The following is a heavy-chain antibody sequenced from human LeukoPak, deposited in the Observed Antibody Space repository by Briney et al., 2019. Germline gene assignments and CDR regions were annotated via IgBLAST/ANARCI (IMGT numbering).Heavy chain of an antibody. D-gene: IGHD4-17*01. CDR1: GFTFSSYE. J-gene: IGHJ4*02. V-gene: IGHV3-48*03. CDR3: AREPTGEGDY. Sequence: GGSMRLSCAASGFTFSSYEMNWVRQAPGKGLEWVSYISSSGSTIYYADSVKGRFTISRDNAKNSLYLQMNSLRAEDTAVYYCAREPTGEGDYWGQGTLVTVSS. CDR2: ISSSGSTI.